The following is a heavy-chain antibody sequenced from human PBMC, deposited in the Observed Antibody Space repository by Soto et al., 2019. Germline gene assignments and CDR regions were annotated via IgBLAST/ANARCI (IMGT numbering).Heavy chain of an antibody. J-gene: IGHJ6*04. CDR3: PRRDSRPSQGYYCHCGKDG. V-gene: IGHV5-51*01. CDR1: GFRFTNYW. CDR2: IYPGDSDT. Sequence: GESLKISCKGSGFRFTNYWIAWVRQMPGKGLEWMGIIYPGDSDTTYSPSFQGRVTISANKSINTAYLQWSSLRASDTAIYYCPRRDSRPSQGYYCHCGKDGWRKGTRVTFAS. D-gene: IGHD6-13*01.